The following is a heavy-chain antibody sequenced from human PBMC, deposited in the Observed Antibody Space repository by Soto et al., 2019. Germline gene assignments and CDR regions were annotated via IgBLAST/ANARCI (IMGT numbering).Heavy chain of an antibody. CDR3: ARQPLTGEEDAFDI. CDR1: GFTFSSYW. CDR2: IKQDGSEK. V-gene: IGHV3-7*03. Sequence: GGSLRLSCAASGFTFSSYWMSWVRQAPGKGLEWVANIKQDGSEKYYVDSVKGRFTISRDNAKNSLYLQMNSLRAEDTAVYYCARQPLTGEEDAFDIWGQGTMVTVSS. D-gene: IGHD7-27*01. J-gene: IGHJ3*02.